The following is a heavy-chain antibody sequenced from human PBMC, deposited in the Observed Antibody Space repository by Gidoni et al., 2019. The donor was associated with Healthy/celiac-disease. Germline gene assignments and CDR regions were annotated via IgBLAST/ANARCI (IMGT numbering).Heavy chain of an antibody. V-gene: IGHV3-30*18. D-gene: IGHD3-10*01. J-gene: IGHJ6*02. Sequence: QVQLVESGGGVVQPGRSLRLSCAASGFTFSSYGMHWVRQAPGKGLEWVAVISYDGSNKYYADSVKGRFTISRDNSKNTLYLQMNSLRAEDTAVYYCAKDRVVRGVIALLYYYYGMDVWGQGTTVTVSS. CDR2: ISYDGSNK. CDR3: AKDRVVRGVIALLYYYYGMDV. CDR1: GFTFSSYG.